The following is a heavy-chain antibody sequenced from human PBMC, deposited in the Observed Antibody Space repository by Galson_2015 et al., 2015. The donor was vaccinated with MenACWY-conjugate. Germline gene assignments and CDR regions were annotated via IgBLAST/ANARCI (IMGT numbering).Heavy chain of an antibody. CDR3: ARESRIGAPCSELDY. D-gene: IGHD6-13*01. CDR1: GFTFRTYW. Sequence: SLRLSCAGSGFTFRTYWMHWVRQAPGKGLVWVSSISTDGSSTCYADSVKGRFTISRDNAKNTLYLQMNSLRAEDTAVYYCARESRIGAPCSELDYWGQGTLVTVSS. CDR2: ISTDGSST. J-gene: IGHJ4*02. V-gene: IGHV3-74*01.